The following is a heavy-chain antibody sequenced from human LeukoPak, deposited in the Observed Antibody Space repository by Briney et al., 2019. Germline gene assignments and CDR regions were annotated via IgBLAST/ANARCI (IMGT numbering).Heavy chain of an antibody. D-gene: IGHD6-19*01. CDR3: ATGAGYSSGWYDY. CDR1: GFTFSSYA. V-gene: IGHV3-23*01. J-gene: IGHJ4*02. Sequence: GGSLRLSCAASGFTFSSYAMSWVRQAPGKGLEWVSGISGSGGSTFYVDSVKGRFTISRDNSKNTLYLQMNSLRAADTAVYYCATGAGYSSGWYDYWGQGTLVTVSS. CDR2: ISGSGGST.